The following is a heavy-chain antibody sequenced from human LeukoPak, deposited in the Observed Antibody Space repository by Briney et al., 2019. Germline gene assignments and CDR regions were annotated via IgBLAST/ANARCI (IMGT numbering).Heavy chain of an antibody. CDR1: GYTFTGYY. V-gene: IGHV1-2*02. Sequence: ASVKVSCKASGYTFTGYYMHWVRQAPGQGLEWMGWINPNSGGTNYAQKFQGRVTMTRDTSISTAYMELSRLRSDDTAVYYCARYYYDSSGYLSIYYYYYMDVWGKGTTVTVSS. D-gene: IGHD3-22*01. J-gene: IGHJ6*03. CDR3: ARYYYDSSGYLSIYYYYYMDV. CDR2: INPNSGGT.